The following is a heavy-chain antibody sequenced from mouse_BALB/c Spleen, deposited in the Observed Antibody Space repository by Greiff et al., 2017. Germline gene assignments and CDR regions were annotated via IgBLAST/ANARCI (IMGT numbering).Heavy chain of an antibody. J-gene: IGHJ4*01. CDR3: ARPRLYAMDY. CDR1: GYTFTSYW. V-gene: IGHV1-7*01. CDR2: INPSTGYT. Sequence: QVQLKQSGAELAKPGASVKMSCKASGYTFTSYWMHWVKQRPGQGLEWIGYINPSTGYTEYNQKFKDKATLTADKSSSTAYMQLSSLTSEDSAVYYCARPRLYAMDYWGQGTSVTVSS. D-gene: IGHD2-10*02.